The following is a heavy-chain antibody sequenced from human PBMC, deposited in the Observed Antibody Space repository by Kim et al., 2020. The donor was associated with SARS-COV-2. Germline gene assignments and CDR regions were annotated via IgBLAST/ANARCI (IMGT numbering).Heavy chain of an antibody. J-gene: IGHJ6*02. CDR3: AADSWFGESNYAMDV. CDR1: GFTFTSSA. D-gene: IGHD3-10*01. CDR2: IVVGSGNT. V-gene: IGHV1-58*02. Sequence: SVKVSCKASGFTFTSSAMQWVRQARGQRLEWIGWIVVGSGNTNYAQKFQERVTITRDMSTSTTYMELSSLRSEDTAVYYCAADSWFGESNYAMDVWGQGTTVTVSS.